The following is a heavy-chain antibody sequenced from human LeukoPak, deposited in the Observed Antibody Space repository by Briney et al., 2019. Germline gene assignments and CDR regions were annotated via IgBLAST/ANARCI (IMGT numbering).Heavy chain of an antibody. Sequence: EASVKVSCKASGYTFTSYDINWVRQATGQGLEWMGWMNPNSGNTVYAQKFQGRVTMTRNTSISTAYMELSSLRSEDTAVYYRARVPKRGYSYGFGYWGQGTLVTVSS. CDR3: ARVPKRGYSYGFGY. V-gene: IGHV1-8*01. J-gene: IGHJ4*02. CDR2: MNPNSGNT. CDR1: GYTFTSYD. D-gene: IGHD5-18*01.